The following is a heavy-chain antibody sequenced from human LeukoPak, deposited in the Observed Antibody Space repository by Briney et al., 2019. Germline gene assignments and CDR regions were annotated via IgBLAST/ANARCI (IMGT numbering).Heavy chain of an antibody. V-gene: IGHV4-34*01. J-gene: IGHJ5*02. CDR3: ARCRAYYYDSSGYYNWFDP. Sequence: SETLSLTCAVYGGSFSGYYWSWIRQPPGKGLEWIGEINHSGSTNYNPSLKSRVTISVDTSKSQFSLKLSSVTAADTAVYYCARCRAYYYDSSGYYNWFDPWGQGTLVTVSS. D-gene: IGHD3-22*01. CDR1: GGSFSGYY. CDR2: INHSGST.